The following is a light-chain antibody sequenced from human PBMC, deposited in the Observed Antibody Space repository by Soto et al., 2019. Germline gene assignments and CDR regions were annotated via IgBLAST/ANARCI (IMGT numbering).Light chain of an antibody. CDR3: LQYGSSPRYS. V-gene: IGKV3-20*01. CDR2: AVS. Sequence: DIVLTQSPGTLSLSPGERATLSCRASQSVDSRYLAWYQRKPGQAPRLLIYAVSSSATGIPDRFSAIGSGTDFTLTISRLEPEDFAYYYCLQYGSSPRYSFGQGTKLEIK. CDR1: QSVDSRY. J-gene: IGKJ2*03.